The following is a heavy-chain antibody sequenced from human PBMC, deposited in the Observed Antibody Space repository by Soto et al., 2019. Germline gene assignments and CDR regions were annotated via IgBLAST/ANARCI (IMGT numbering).Heavy chain of an antibody. Sequence: QVQLVQSGAEVKKPGASVKVSCKASGYTFTSYGISWVRQAPGQGLEWMGWISAYNGNTNYAQKLQGRVTMTTDTSTSTAYRELRSLRSDDTAVYYCAIARYSSGDYYYYGMDVWGQGTTVTVS. V-gene: IGHV1-18*01. J-gene: IGHJ6*02. CDR2: ISAYNGNT. CDR1: GYTFTSYG. CDR3: AIARYSSGDYYYYGMDV. D-gene: IGHD6-19*01.